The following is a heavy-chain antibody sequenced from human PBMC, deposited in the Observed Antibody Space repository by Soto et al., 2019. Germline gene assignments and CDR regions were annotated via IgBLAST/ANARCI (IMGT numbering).Heavy chain of an antibody. CDR3: ARQSGYSSG. Sequence: GASVKVSCKASGYTFTSYGISWVRQAPGQGLEWMGWISAYNGNTNYAQKLQGRVTITPDKSTSTAYMELSSLRSEDTAVYSCARQSGYSSGWGQGTLVTVSS. CDR2: ISAYNGNT. CDR1: GYTFTSYG. J-gene: IGHJ4*02. V-gene: IGHV1-18*01. D-gene: IGHD6-19*01.